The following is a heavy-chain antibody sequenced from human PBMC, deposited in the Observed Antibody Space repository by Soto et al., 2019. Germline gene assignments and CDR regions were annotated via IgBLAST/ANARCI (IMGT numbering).Heavy chain of an antibody. CDR3: ARGYYYASGSSFPY. CDR2: INQRGAT. D-gene: IGHD3-10*01. CDR1: NGCFSKYY. Sequence: QLQQWGAGLLKPSETLSLTCAVYNGCFSKYYWNWIRQSPGKGLEWIGEINQRGATNYNPSLKSRVTISVDTSKNQFSLKLKSLTAADTAVYYCARGYYYASGSSFPYWGQGTLVTVSS. V-gene: IGHV4-34*01. J-gene: IGHJ4*02.